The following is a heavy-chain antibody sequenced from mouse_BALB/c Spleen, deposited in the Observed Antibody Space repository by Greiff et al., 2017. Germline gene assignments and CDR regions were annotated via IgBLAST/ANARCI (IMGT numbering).Heavy chain of an antibody. J-gene: IGHJ4*01. CDR1: GFSLSRYS. CDR2: IWGGGST. CDR3: ATLYYRYDGNYAMDY. V-gene: IGHV2-6-4*01. D-gene: IGHD2-14*01. Sequence: QVQLKESGPGLVAPSQSLSITCTVSGFSLSRYSVHWVRQPPGKGLEWLGMIWGGGSTDYNSALKSRLSISKDNSKSQVFLKMNSLQTDDTAMYYCATLYYRYDGNYAMDYWGQGTSVTVSS.